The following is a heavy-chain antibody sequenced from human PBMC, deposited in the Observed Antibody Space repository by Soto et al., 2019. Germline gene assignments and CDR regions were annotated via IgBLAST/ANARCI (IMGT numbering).Heavy chain of an antibody. CDR3: ARVLRGYSYGPEDY. J-gene: IGHJ4*02. Sequence: SETLSLTCTVSGGSISSGGYYWSWIRQHPGKGLEWIGYIYYSGSTYYNPSLKSRVTISVDTSKNQFSLKLSSVTAADTAVYYCARVLRGYSYGPEDYWGQGTLVTFSS. CDR1: GGSISSGGYY. CDR2: IYYSGST. D-gene: IGHD5-18*01. V-gene: IGHV4-31*03.